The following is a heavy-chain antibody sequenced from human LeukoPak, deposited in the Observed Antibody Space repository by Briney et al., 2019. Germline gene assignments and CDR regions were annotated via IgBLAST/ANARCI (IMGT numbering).Heavy chain of an antibody. J-gene: IGHJ3*02. D-gene: IGHD3-22*01. CDR1: GYTFTIYD. Sequence: ASVSVSCKASGYTFTIYDINWVRQATGQGLEWMGWMNPNSGNTGYAQKFQGRVTMTRNTSISTAYMELSRLRSDDTAVYYCARVHSAGYYTDGAFDIWGQGTMVTVSS. V-gene: IGHV1-8*01. CDR2: MNPNSGNT. CDR3: ARVHSAGYYTDGAFDI.